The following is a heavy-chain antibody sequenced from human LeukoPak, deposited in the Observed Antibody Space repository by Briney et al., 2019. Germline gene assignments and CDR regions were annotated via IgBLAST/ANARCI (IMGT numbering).Heavy chain of an antibody. D-gene: IGHD2/OR15-2a*01. V-gene: IGHV3-21*01. CDR3: AMEGTTGPFDY. J-gene: IGHJ4*02. Sequence: GGSLRLSCAASGFTFSSYSMNWVRQAPGRGLEWVSCISSSSSYIYYADSVRGRFTISRDDAKNSLYLQMNSLRAEDTAVYYCAMEGTTGPFDYWGQGTLVTVSS. CDR2: ISSSSSYI. CDR1: GFTFSSYS.